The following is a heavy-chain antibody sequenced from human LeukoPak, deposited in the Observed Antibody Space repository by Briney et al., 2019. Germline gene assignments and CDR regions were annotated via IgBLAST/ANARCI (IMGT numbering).Heavy chain of an antibody. J-gene: IGHJ4*02. D-gene: IGHD3-3*01. CDR3: AKQFFGVVIHYTSPFDY. Sequence: GGSLRLSCAASGFTFSSYSMNWVRQAPGKGLEWVSSISSSSSYIYYADSVKGRFTISRDNSKNTLYLQMNSLRAEDTAVYYCAKQFFGVVIHYTSPFDYWGQGTLVTVSS. CDR2: ISSSSSYI. V-gene: IGHV3-21*01. CDR1: GFTFSSYS.